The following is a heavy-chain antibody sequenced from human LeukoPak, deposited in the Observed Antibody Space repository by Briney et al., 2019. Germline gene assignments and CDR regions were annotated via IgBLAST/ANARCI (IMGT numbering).Heavy chain of an antibody. CDR2: INPSGGST. CDR3: ARDLTTVTNHDAFDI. Sequence: ASVKVSCKASGYTFTSYYMHWVRQAPGQGLEWMGIINPSGGSTSYAQKFQGRVTMTRDTCTSTVYMELSSLRSEDTAVYYCARDLTTVTNHDAFDIWGQGTMVTVSS. CDR1: GYTFTSYY. D-gene: IGHD4-17*01. J-gene: IGHJ3*02. V-gene: IGHV1-46*01.